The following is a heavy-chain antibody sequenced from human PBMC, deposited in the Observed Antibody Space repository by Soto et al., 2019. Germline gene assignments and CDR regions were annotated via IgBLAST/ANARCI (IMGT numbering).Heavy chain of an antibody. J-gene: IGHJ5*02. D-gene: IGHD2-2*01. Sequence: QVQLQESGPGLVKPSETLSLTCTVSGGSMSSYYWSWIRQPPGKGLEWIGYIYYSGSTNYNPSRKSRVTISVDTSKKQFSLKLSSVTAADTAVYYCASWGVYCTSTSCFERWFDPWGQGILVTVSS. CDR3: ASWGVYCTSTSCFERWFDP. CDR2: IYYSGST. CDR1: GGSMSSYY. V-gene: IGHV4-59*08.